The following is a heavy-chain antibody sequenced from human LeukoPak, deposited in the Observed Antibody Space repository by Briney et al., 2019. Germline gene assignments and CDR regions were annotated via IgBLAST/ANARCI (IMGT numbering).Heavy chain of an antibody. Sequence: PSETLPLTCAVYGGSFSGYYWSWIRQPPGKGLEWIGEINHSGSTNYNPSLKSRVTISVDTSKNQFSLKLSSVTAADTAVYYCARGANLGIAAAGTGNWFDPWGQGTLVTVSS. V-gene: IGHV4-34*01. J-gene: IGHJ5*02. CDR3: ARGANLGIAAAGTGNWFDP. CDR1: GGSFSGYY. CDR2: INHSGST. D-gene: IGHD6-13*01.